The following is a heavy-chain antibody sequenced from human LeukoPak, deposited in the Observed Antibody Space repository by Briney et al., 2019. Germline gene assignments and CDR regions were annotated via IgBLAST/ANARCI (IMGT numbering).Heavy chain of an antibody. CDR1: LFSLSTYG. CDR3: ARDLGLRYGSGTYTFDP. Sequence: GRSLRLSCAPYLFSLSTYGMQWVRQAPGKGLESVAVIWYDGSHQYYADSVKGRFTISRDMSKNTLYLQMNNRRVENTALYFCARDLGLRYGSGTYTFDPWGQGTQVIVSS. J-gene: IGHJ5*02. D-gene: IGHD3-10*01. V-gene: IGHV3-33*08. CDR2: IWYDGSHQ.